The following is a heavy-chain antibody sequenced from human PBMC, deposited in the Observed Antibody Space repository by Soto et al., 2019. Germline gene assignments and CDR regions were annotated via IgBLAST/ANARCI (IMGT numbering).Heavy chain of an antibody. CDR2: IYYSGST. J-gene: IGHJ4*02. CDR3: ARFHYSSSWYF. CDR1: GGSISSSSYY. V-gene: IGHV4-39*01. D-gene: IGHD6-13*01. Sequence: SLTCTVSGGSISSSSYYWGWIRQPPGKGLEWIGSIYYSGSTYYNPSLKSRVTISVDTSKNQFSLKLSSVTAADTAVYYCARFHYSSSWYFWGQGTLVTVSS.